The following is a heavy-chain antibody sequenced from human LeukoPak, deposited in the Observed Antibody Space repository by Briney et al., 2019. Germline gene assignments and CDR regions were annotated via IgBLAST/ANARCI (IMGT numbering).Heavy chain of an antibody. D-gene: IGHD1-1*01. CDR3: VKHGPGGRGYLDV. V-gene: IGHV4-59*11. CDR1: GGSIGSHY. Sequence: PSETLSLTCTVSGGSIGSHYWSWVRLSPAKGLGWIGYIFYSGSTDYSPSLTSRVTISIDTSKRYLSLNLSSVTAADTAVYYCVKHGPGGRGYLDVWGVGTAVTVSS. CDR2: IFYSGST. J-gene: IGHJ6*03.